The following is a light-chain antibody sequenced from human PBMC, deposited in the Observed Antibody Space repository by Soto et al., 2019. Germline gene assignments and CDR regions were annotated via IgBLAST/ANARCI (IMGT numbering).Light chain of an antibody. CDR3: CSYAGSSTWV. CDR1: SSDVGSYNL. Sequence: QSALTQPASVSGSPGQSITISCTGTSSDVGSYNLVSWYQQHPGKAPKPMIYEGSKRPSGVSNRFSGSKSGNTASLTMSGREAEDEADYYCCSYAGSSTWVFGTGTKVTVL. J-gene: IGLJ1*01. V-gene: IGLV2-23*01. CDR2: EGS.